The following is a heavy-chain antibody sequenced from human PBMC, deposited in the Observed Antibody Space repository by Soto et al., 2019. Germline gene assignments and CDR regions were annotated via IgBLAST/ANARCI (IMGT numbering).Heavy chain of an antibody. CDR2: ISYDGSNK. J-gene: IGHJ4*02. CDR1: GFTFSSYG. CDR3: ANSPLVATTKGRFDY. Sequence: GGSLRLSCAASGFTFSSYGMHWVRQAPGKGLEWVAVISYDGSNKYYADSVKGRFTISRDNSKNTLYLQMNSLRAEDTAVYYCANSPLVATTKGRFDYWGQGTLVTVSS. V-gene: IGHV3-30*18. D-gene: IGHD5-12*01.